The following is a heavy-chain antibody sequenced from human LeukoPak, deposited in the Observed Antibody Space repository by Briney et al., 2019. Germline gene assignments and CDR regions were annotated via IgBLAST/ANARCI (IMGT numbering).Heavy chain of an antibody. D-gene: IGHD5-18*01. CDR3: ARAWASYGYFFQSGD. CDR2: INPNSGGT. CDR1: GYTFTGYY. Sequence: GASVKVSCKASGYTFTGYYMHWVRQAPGQGLEWMGWINPNSGGTNYAQKFQGRVTMTRDTSISTAYMELSRLRSDDTAVCYCARAWASYGYFFQSGDWGQGTLVTVSS. J-gene: IGHJ4*02. V-gene: IGHV1-2*02.